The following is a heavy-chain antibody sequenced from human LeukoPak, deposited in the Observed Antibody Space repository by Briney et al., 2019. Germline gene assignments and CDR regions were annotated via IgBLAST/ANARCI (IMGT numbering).Heavy chain of an antibody. J-gene: IGHJ6*03. Sequence: GGSLRLSCLASGFTFSNYGMSWVRRAPGKGLEWVSGVSGSGLKTYYADSVKGRFTISRDNSNNTLFLQMNSLRPHDTALYYCVSPGNDVEGRYSPHMDVWGKGTTVTVSS. CDR2: VSGSGLKT. D-gene: IGHD2-15*01. V-gene: IGHV3-23*01. CDR3: VSPGNDVEGRYSPHMDV. CDR1: GFTFSNYG.